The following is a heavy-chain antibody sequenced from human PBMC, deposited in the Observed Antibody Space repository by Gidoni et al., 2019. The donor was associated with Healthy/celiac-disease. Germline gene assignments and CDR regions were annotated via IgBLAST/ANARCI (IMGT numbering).Heavy chain of an antibody. Sequence: QLQLQVSGPGLVKPSETLSLTCTVSGGSISSSGYYWGWIRQPPGKGLEWIGSIYYSGSTYYNPSLKSRVTISVDTSKNQFSLKLSSVTAADTAVYYCARVIPHSAAGTGYFDYWGQGTLVTVSS. CDR1: GGSISSSGYY. J-gene: IGHJ4*02. CDR3: ARVIPHSAAGTGYFDY. CDR2: IYYSGST. D-gene: IGHD6-13*01. V-gene: IGHV4-39*01.